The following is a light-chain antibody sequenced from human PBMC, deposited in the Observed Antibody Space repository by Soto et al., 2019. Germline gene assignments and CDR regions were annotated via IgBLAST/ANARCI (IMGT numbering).Light chain of an antibody. CDR2: KAS. CDR1: QSISSW. Sequence: DIQMTQSPSTLSASVGDRVTIACRASQSISSWLAWYQQKPGKAPKLLIYKASSLESGVPSRFSGSGSGTEFTLTISSLQPDDFATFYCQPYNSYPLSFGGGTKVEIK. J-gene: IGKJ4*01. CDR3: QPYNSYPLS. V-gene: IGKV1-5*03.